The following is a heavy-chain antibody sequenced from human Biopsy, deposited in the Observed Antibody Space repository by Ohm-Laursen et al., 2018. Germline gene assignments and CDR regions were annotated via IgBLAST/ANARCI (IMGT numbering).Heavy chain of an antibody. V-gene: IGHV1-2*02. CDR3: ARRTWDN. CDR2: INPNSGGT. Sequence: ASVKVSCKASGYTFIDYYIHWVRQAPGQGLEWMGWINPNSGGTKYARKFQGRVTMARDTSINTVHMELRNLRSDDTAVYYCARRTWDNWGLGTLITVSS. CDR1: GYTFIDYY. J-gene: IGHJ4*02.